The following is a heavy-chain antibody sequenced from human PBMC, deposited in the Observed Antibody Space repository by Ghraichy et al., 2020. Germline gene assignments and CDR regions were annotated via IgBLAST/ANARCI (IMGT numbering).Heavy chain of an antibody. V-gene: IGHV1-18*04. J-gene: IGHJ6*02. CDR2: ISAYNGNT. D-gene: IGHD4-11*01. Sequence: ASVKVSCKASGYTFTSYGISWVRQAPGQGLEWMGWISAYNGNTNYAQKLQGRVTMTTDTSTSTAYMELRSLRSDDTAVYYCARVGWLPLDPTNSNADYYYYYYGMDVWGQGTTVTVSS. CDR1: GYTFTSYG. CDR3: ARVGWLPLDPTNSNADYYYYYYGMDV.